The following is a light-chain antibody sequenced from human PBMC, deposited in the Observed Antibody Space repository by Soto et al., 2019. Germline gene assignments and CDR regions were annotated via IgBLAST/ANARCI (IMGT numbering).Light chain of an antibody. J-gene: IGLJ2*01. V-gene: IGLV2-8*01. CDR1: SSDVGGYNY. Sequence: QSALTQPPSASGSPGQSVTISCTGTSSDVGGYNYVSWYQQHPGKAPKLMIYEVIKRPPGVPDRFSGSKSGNTASLTVSGLQAEDEADYYCSSYAGSNFEVFGGGTQLTVL. CDR3: SSYAGSNFEV. CDR2: EVI.